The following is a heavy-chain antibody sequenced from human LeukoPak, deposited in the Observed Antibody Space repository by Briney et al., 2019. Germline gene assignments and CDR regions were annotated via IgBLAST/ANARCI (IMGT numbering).Heavy chain of an antibody. D-gene: IGHD6-19*01. CDR3: AKDHAVAGTSNWFDP. CDR2: INPNSGGT. V-gene: IGHV1-2*06. J-gene: IGHJ5*02. Sequence: VASVKVSCKASGYTFTGYYMHWVRQAPGQGLEWMGRINPNSGGTNYAQKFQGRVTKTRDTSISTAYMELSRLRSDDTAVYYCAKDHAVAGTSNWFDPWGQGTLVTVSS. CDR1: GYTFTGYY.